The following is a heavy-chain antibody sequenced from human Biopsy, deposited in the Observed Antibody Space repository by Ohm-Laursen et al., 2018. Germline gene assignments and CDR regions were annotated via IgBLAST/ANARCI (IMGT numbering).Heavy chain of an antibody. J-gene: IGHJ4*02. D-gene: IGHD3-10*01. CDR3: ARDGAGSYHDY. CDR1: GFTFSDYY. V-gene: IGHV3-11*01. CDR2: ISGSGTTI. Sequence: SLRLSCAASGFTFSDYYMSWIRQAPGKGLEWLSYISGSGTTIFYADSVTGRFTVSRDNAKNSLYLQMNSLTVEDTAVYYWARDGAGSYHDYWGQGTLVTVSS.